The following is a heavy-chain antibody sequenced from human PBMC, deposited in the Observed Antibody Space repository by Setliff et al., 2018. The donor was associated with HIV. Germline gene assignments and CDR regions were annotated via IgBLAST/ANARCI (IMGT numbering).Heavy chain of an antibody. V-gene: IGHV4-59*01. D-gene: IGHD3-3*01. CDR1: GGSFSGYY. Sequence: SETLSLTCGVYGGSFSGYYWNWIRQHPGKGLEWIGSIYYSGSTNYNPSLNSRVTMSINTSKSQFSLKVTFVTAADTAVYYCARTTVRDFGLVITNFDQWGLGTLVTVSS. CDR2: IYYSGST. CDR3: ARTTVRDFGLVITNFDQ. J-gene: IGHJ4*02.